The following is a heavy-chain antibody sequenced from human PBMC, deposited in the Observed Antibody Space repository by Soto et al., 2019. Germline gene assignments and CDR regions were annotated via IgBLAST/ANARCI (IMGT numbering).Heavy chain of an antibody. Sequence: GSLRLSCAASGFTFSNAWLSWVRQAPGKGLEWVGRIKSKTDGGTTDYTAPVKGRFTISRDDSKNTLYLQMNSLKIEDTAVYYCTTGSTSTKNYWGQGTLVTVSS. J-gene: IGHJ4*02. V-gene: IGHV3-15*01. CDR2: IKSKTDGGTT. CDR1: GFTFSNAW. CDR3: TTGSTSTKNY. D-gene: IGHD6-6*01.